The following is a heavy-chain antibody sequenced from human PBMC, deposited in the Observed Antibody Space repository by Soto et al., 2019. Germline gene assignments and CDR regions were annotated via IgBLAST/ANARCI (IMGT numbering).Heavy chain of an antibody. D-gene: IGHD6-6*01. V-gene: IGHV3-74*01. CDR3: ARGGPYSSSEVDY. CDR1: GFTFSSYW. Sequence: EVQLVESGGGLFQPGGSLRLSCAASGFTFSSYWMHWVRQAPGKGLVWVSRVNGDGSSTSYADSVKGRFTISRDNAKNTLYLQMNSLRVEDTAVYYCARGGPYSSSEVDYWGQGTLVTVSS. CDR2: VNGDGSST. J-gene: IGHJ4*02.